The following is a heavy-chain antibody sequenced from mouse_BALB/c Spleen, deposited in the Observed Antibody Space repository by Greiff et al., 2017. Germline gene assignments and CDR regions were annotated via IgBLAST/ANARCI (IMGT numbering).Heavy chain of an antibody. V-gene: IGHV5-4*02. Sequence: EVQLVESGGGLAKPGGSLKLSCAASGFTFSDYYMYWVRQTPEKRLEWVATISDGGSYTYYPDSVKGRFTISRDNAKNNRYLQMSSLKSEDTAMYYCERALDYHTIDYWGQGTSVTVSS. J-gene: IGHJ4*01. CDR2: ISDGGSYT. CDR1: GFTFSDYY. CDR3: ERALDYHTIDY.